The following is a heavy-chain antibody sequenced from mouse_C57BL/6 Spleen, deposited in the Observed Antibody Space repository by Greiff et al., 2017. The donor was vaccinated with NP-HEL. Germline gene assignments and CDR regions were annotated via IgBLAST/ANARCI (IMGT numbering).Heavy chain of an antibody. CDR3: ARSNDYYYAMDY. Sequence: VQLVESGPELVKPGASVKISCKASGYAFSSSWMNWVKQRPGKGLEWIGRIYPGDGDTNYNGKFKGKATLTADKSSSTAYMQLSSLTSEDSAVYFCARSNDYYYAMDYWGQGTSVTVSS. CDR1: GYAFSSSW. V-gene: IGHV1-82*01. J-gene: IGHJ4*01. D-gene: IGHD2-12*01. CDR2: IYPGDGDT.